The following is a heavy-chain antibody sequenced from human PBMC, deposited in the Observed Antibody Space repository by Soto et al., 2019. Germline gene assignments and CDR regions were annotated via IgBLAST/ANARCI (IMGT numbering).Heavy chain of an antibody. D-gene: IGHD4-17*01. Sequence: QVQLVQSGAEVKTPGSSVKVSCKASGGTFSSYTISWVRQAPGQGLEWMGRIIPILGIANYAQKFQGRVTITADNSTSTAYMELSSLRSEDTAVYYCARDLYTGYCDLPTFQHWGQGTLVTVSS. CDR1: GGTFSSYT. CDR2: IIPILGIA. V-gene: IGHV1-69*08. CDR3: ARDLYTGYCDLPTFQH. J-gene: IGHJ1*01.